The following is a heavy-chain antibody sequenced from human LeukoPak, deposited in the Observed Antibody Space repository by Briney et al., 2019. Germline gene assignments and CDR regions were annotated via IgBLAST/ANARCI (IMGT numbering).Heavy chain of an antibody. D-gene: IGHD5-18*01. CDR3: ATGLNTPNDF. Sequence: GASVKVSCKAFGYTFTDYDFIWVRQASGQGLEWMGFMNPNDSRTAYARNFQGRGTMTRETSISTPFMELHSLTSDDTAVYYCATGLNTPNDFWGQGTLVIVSS. V-gene: IGHV1-8*01. CDR1: GYTFTDYD. CDR2: MNPNDSRT. J-gene: IGHJ4*02.